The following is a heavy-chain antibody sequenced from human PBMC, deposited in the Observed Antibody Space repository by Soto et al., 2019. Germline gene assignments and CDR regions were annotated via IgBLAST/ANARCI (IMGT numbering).Heavy chain of an antibody. J-gene: IGHJ4*02. CDR2: IFWNDER. V-gene: IGHV2-26*01. Sequence: SPPTLVNPTETLTLTCTVSGFSLSKARMGVSWIRQPPGKALEWLAHIFWNDERSYNTSLKSRLTISRDTSKSQVVLTMTNVDPVDTGTYFCARALREGLPIYYFDSWGQGTLVT. CDR1: GFSLSKARMG. D-gene: IGHD1-26*01. CDR3: ARALREGLPIYYFDS.